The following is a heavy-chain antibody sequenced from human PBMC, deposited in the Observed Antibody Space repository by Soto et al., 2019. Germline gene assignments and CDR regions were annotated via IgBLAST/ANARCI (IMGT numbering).Heavy chain of an antibody. J-gene: IGHJ5*02. D-gene: IGHD2-2*01. Sequence: PSAILSLACSVSGGSISYNSYYWGWIRQPPGKGLEWVGGIFYTGTTYYSPSLKDRVTISVDTSKNSISLNLTSVTAADTAVYFCARLVVVAPVANAWGQGTLVTVSS. CDR2: IFYTGTT. V-gene: IGHV4-39*02. CDR3: ARLVVVAPVANA. CDR1: GGSISYNSYY.